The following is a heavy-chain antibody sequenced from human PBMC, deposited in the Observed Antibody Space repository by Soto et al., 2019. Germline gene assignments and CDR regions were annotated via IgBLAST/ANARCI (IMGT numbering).Heavy chain of an antibody. CDR2: LGSGSRYI. V-gene: IGHV3-21*01. Sequence: EVQLVESGGGLVKPGGSLRLSCAASGFTFSGFNMNWVRQAPGKGLEWVSGLGSGSRYINYADSVKGRFTISRDDAKNSLYLKMNDLSADDTAVYYCASFDMGSALDYWGQGTLVSVSA. CDR1: GFTFSGFN. CDR3: ASFDMGSALDY. D-gene: IGHD3-9*01. J-gene: IGHJ4*02.